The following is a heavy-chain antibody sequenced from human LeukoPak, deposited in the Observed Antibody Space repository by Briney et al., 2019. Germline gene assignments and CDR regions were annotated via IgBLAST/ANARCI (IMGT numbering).Heavy chain of an antibody. CDR2: ISSSSSYS. Sequence: GGSLTLSCAASGCTFRSYIMNWVGQAAGKGLEWVSCISSSSSYSYYGDSVKGRFNISRANAKNSLYLQITSLRAEDTAVYSCARDRNYGGNSVPDAFDIWGPGTMVTVS. D-gene: IGHD4-23*01. J-gene: IGHJ3*02. V-gene: IGHV3-21*01. CDR1: GCTFRSYI. CDR3: ARDRNYGGNSVPDAFDI.